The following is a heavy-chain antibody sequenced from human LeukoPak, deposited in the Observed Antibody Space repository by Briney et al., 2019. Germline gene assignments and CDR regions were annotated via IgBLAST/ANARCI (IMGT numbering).Heavy chain of an antibody. J-gene: IGHJ4*02. CDR2: INLDGSET. V-gene: IGHV3-7*05. Sequence: PGGSLRLSCAASGFTLTDYWMTWVRQAPGKGLEWVANINLDGSETYYVDSVKGRFTISRDNAKNSLYLQMNGLRVEDTAVYYCARVKSRAFDNWGQGALVTVSA. D-gene: IGHD2-2*01. CDR3: ARVKSRAFDN. CDR1: GFTLTDYW.